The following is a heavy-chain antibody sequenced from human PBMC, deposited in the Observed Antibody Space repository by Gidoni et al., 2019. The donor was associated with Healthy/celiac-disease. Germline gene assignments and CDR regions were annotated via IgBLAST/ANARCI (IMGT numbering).Heavy chain of an antibody. V-gene: IGHV3-49*05. J-gene: IGHJ4*02. Sequence: VQLVESGGGLVKPGRSLSLSCTASGFTFGDYAMSWFRQAPGKGLEWVGFIRSKAYGGTTEYAGSVKGRFTISRDDSKSIAYLQMNSLKAEDTAVYYCTRDRLRGGLDYWGQGTLVTVSS. CDR1: GFTFGDYA. D-gene: IGHD3-10*01. CDR3: TRDRLRGGLDY. CDR2: IRSKAYGGTT.